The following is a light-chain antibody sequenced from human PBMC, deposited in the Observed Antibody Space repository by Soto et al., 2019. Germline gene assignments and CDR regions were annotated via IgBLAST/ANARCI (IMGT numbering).Light chain of an antibody. CDR3: QSYDSSRSPRWV. CDR2: G. V-gene: IGLV1-40*01. CDR1: SSNIGAGYP. J-gene: IGLJ3*02. Sequence: QSVLTQPPSVSGAPGQRVTISCTESSSNIGAGYPVHWYQQLPGTAPKLLVAGNRPSGVPDRFSVSKSGASASLSITGLQAEDEADYYCQSYDSSRSPRWVFGGGTKLTVL.